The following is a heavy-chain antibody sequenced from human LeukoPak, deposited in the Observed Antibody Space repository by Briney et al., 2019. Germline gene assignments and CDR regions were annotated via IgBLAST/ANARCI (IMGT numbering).Heavy chain of an antibody. V-gene: IGHV3-30*02. D-gene: IGHD1-7*01. J-gene: IGHJ4*02. CDR2: IRYDGSNK. Sequence: PGGSLRLSCAASGFTFSSYGMHWVRQAPGKGLEWVAFIRYDGSNKYYADSVKGRFTISRDNSKNTLYLQMNSLRAEDTAVYYCAKDKELVGSIFDYWGQGTLVTVSS. CDR3: AKDKELVGSIFDY. CDR1: GFTFSSYG.